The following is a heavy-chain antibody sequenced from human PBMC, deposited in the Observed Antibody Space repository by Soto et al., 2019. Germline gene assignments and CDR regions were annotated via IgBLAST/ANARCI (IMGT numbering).Heavy chain of an antibody. Sequence: ASVKVSCKASGGTFSSYAISWVRQAPGQGLEWMGGIIPIFGTANYAQKFQGRVTITADESTSTAYMELSSLRSEDTAVYYCAREQAGGWYFDYWGQGTLVTVSS. V-gene: IGHV1-69*13. D-gene: IGHD2-15*01. CDR1: GGTFSSYA. J-gene: IGHJ4*02. CDR3: AREQAGGWYFDY. CDR2: IIPIFGTA.